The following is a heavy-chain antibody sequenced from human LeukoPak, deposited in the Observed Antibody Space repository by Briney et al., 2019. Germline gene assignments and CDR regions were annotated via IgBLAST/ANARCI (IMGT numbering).Heavy chain of an antibody. V-gene: IGHV3-21*01. CDR3: ERYGVEAFEI. Sequence: GGSLRLSCAASGFNFSSYSMNWVRQAPGRGLEWVSFVRSSSSDISYADSVKGRFTISRDNAKNSLHLQMNSLRAEDTAVYYCERYGVEAFEIWGQGTMVTVSS. J-gene: IGHJ3*02. CDR1: GFNFSSYS. D-gene: IGHD4-17*01. CDR2: VRSSSSDI.